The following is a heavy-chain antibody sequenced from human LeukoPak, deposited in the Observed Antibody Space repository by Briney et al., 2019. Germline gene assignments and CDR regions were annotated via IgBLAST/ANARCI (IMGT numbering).Heavy chain of an antibody. V-gene: IGHV4-39*01. D-gene: IGHD2-15*01. CDR1: GGSISSSSYY. CDR3: ARQGYCSGGSCYKDFDY. Sequence: KPSETLSLTCTVSGGSISSSSYYWGWIRQPPGKGLEWIGSIYYSGCTYYNPSLKSRVTISVDTSKNQFSLKLSSVTAADTAVYYCARQGYCSGGSCYKDFDYWGQGTLVTVSS. CDR2: IYYSGCT. J-gene: IGHJ4*02.